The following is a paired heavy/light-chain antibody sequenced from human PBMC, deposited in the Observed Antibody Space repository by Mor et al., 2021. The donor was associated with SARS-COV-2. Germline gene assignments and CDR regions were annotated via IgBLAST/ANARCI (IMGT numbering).Light chain of an antibody. CDR2: DAS. Sequence: DIQLTQSPAFLTTSIGDRVTITCRASQDIGTALNWYRQKSGRAPKLLIYDASKLEIGVTSKFSGSGSGTDFTFTISNVQPEDVATYFCQQYESLPVTFGQGTRLEIK. V-gene: IGKV1-33*01. CDR1: QDIGTA. J-gene: IGKJ5*01. CDR3: QQYESLPVT.
Heavy chain of an antibody. J-gene: IGHJ6*02. CDR2: IRGRAEGETT. V-gene: IGHV3-49*03. D-gene: IGHD1-1*01. CDR3: HSLYGTSYSYGLDV. Sequence: DVKLVQSGGGLVQPGRSLTLSCTASGFRFSDYDMTWFRQAPGKGLEWVGLIRGRAEGETTEYAASVKGRFTISRDASKNIAYVQMNSLKIEDTAKYFCHSLYGTSYSYGLDVWGQGSTVIVSS. CDR1: GFRFSDYD.